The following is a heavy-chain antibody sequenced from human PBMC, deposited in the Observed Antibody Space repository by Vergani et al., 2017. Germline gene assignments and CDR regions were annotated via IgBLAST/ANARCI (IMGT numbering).Heavy chain of an antibody. V-gene: IGHV3-21*01. CDR1: GFTFSSYS. CDR2: ISSSSSYI. CDR3: ARATVVPAATYYYYGMDV. D-gene: IGHD2-2*01. Sequence: EVQLVESGGGLVQPGGSLRLSCAASGFTFSSYSMNWVRQAPGKGLEWVSSISSSSSYIYYADSVKGRFTISRDNAKNSLYLQMNSLRAEDTAVYYCARATVVPAATYYYYGMDVWGQGTTVTVSS. J-gene: IGHJ6*02.